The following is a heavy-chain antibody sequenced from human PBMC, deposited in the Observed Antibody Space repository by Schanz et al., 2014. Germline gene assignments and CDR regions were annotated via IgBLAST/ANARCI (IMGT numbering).Heavy chain of an antibody. Sequence: EVQVVASGGGLVQPGGSLRLSCAASGFAVDNYYMSCVRQAPGKGLEWVSAISGSGGSTYYADSVKGRFTISRDNSKNTLYLQMNSLRPEDTAVYYCARGGFGEVSYFDYWGQGTLVTVSS. J-gene: IGHJ4*02. CDR3: ARGGFGEVSYFDY. CDR2: ISGSGGST. D-gene: IGHD3-10*01. V-gene: IGHV3-66*02. CDR1: GFAVDNYY.